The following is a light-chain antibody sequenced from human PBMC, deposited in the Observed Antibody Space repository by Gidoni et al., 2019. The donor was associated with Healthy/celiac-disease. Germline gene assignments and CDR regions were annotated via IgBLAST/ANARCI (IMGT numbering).Light chain of an antibody. CDR1: QSVSSY. CDR3: QQRSNWPT. V-gene: IGKV3-11*01. CDR2: YAS. J-gene: IGKJ5*01. Sequence: ELVLTQSPATLSLSPWERATLSCRASQSVSSYLAWYQHKPGQPPRLHLYYASNRATGIPARFSGSGSGTDFTLTSSSLEPEDFAVYYCQQRSNWPTFGQGTRLEIK.